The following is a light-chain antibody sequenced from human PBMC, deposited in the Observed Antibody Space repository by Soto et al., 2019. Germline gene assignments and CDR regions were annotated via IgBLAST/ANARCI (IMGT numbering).Light chain of an antibody. CDR1: SSDVGGYNY. V-gene: IGLV2-8*01. Sequence: QSALTQPPSASGSPGQSVTISCTGTSSDVGGYNYVSWYQQHPGKAPKLMIYEVSKRPSGVPGRFSASKSGNTASLTVSGLQAEDEADYYCSSYGGNNNLVFGGGTKVTVL. J-gene: IGLJ2*01. CDR3: SSYGGNNNLV. CDR2: EVS.